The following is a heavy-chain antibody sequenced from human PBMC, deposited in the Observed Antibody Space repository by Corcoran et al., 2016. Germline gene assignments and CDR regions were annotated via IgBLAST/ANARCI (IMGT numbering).Heavy chain of an antibody. CDR1: GGTFSSYA. Sequence: QVQLVQSGAEVKKPGSSVKVSCKASGGTFSSYAISWVRQAPGQGLAWMGGIVPIVGIANYAQRFQGRVTITAEEFTSTAYMELSSLRSEDTAVYYCARGLTYGSGTSYWGQGTLVTVSS. V-gene: IGHV1-69*01. J-gene: IGHJ4*02. CDR2: IVPIVGIA. CDR3: ARGLTYGSGTSY. D-gene: IGHD3-10*01.